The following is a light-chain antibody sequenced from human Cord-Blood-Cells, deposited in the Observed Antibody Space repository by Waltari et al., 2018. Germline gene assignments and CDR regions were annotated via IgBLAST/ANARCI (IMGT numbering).Light chain of an antibody. Sequence: IQLTQSPSSLSASVGDRVTIPCRASQSISSWLAWYQQKPGKAPKLLIYKASSLESGVPSRCSGSGSGTEFTLTISSLQPDDFATYYCQQYKSYCTCGQGTKVEIK. V-gene: IGKV1-5*03. J-gene: IGKJ1*01. CDR2: KAS. CDR1: QSISSW. CDR3: QQYKSYCT.